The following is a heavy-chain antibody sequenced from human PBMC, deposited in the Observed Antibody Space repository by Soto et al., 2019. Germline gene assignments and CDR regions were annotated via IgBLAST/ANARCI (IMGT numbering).Heavy chain of an antibody. Sequence: EVQLVESGGGLGQPGGSLRLACAASGASGFTFSDHHMDWVLHAPGKGLEWVGRARNKVNSYTTAHAASGKGRFPISRDDSKKALDLQMNSLKPEAKAMYFCARLMGTSCDIWGQGTMVTVSS. CDR1: GFTFSDHH. CDR3: ARLMGTSCDI. D-gene: IGHD2-8*01. CDR2: ARNKVNSYTT. V-gene: IGHV3-72*01. J-gene: IGHJ4*02.